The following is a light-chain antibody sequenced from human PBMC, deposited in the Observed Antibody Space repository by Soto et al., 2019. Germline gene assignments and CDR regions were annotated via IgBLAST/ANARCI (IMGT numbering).Light chain of an antibody. J-gene: IGKJ5*01. V-gene: IGKV1D-16*01. CDR3: QQFRSVPIT. CDR2: FAS. Sequence: DIQMTQSPSSLSASVGDRVTITCRASQDIGSHLAWYQQKPEKAPKSLIYFASTLQSGVPSRFSASGSGTDLTLTISSLQPEDFATYYCQQFRSVPITFRQGTRLEIK. CDR1: QDIGSH.